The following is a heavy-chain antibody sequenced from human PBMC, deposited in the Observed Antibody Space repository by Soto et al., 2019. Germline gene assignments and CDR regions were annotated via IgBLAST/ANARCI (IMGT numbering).Heavy chain of an antibody. CDR1: GGSISSYY. J-gene: IGHJ4*02. Sequence: SETLSLTCTVSGGSISSYYWSWIRQHPGKGLEWIGYIYYSGSTYYNPSLKSRVTISVDTSKNQFSLKLSSVTAADTAVYYCASSDCSSTSCYVGYWGQGTLVTVSS. D-gene: IGHD2-2*01. CDR3: ASSDCSSTSCYVGY. CDR2: IYYSGST. V-gene: IGHV4-59*06.